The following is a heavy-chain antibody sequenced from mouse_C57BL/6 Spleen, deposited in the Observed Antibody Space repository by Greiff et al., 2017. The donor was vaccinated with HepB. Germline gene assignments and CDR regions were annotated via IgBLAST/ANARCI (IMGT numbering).Heavy chain of an antibody. D-gene: IGHD2-5*01. Sequence: QVQLQQSGAELMKPGASVKLSCKATGYTFTGYWIEWVNQRPGHGLEWIGEILPGSGSTNYTEKFKGKATFTADTSSNTAYMQLSSLTTEDSAIYYCARREAYYSNSYYFDYWGQGTTLTVSS. J-gene: IGHJ2*01. CDR2: ILPGSGST. CDR1: GYTFTGYW. CDR3: ARREAYYSNSYYFDY. V-gene: IGHV1-9*01.